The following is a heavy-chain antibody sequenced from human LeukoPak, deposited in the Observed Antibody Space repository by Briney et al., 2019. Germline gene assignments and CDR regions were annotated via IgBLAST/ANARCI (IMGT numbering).Heavy chain of an antibody. CDR3: ARDRGWQQFDY. CDR2: IKADGSGK. CDR1: GFTFSTSW. D-gene: IGHD5-24*01. V-gene: IGHV3-7*01. Sequence: GGCLRLSCVASGFTFSTSWMTWVLQAPGMGLERVANIKADGSGKYYVDSVRGRFSISRDNAKNSLYLELNNLRAEDTGVYFCARDRGWQQFDYWGQGTLVTVSS. J-gene: IGHJ4*01.